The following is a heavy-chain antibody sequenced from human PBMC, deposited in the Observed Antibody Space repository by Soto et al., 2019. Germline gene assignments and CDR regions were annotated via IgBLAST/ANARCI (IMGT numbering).Heavy chain of an antibody. V-gene: IGHV4-30-4*01. CDR2: IYYSGST. CDR3: ARDRYSNYDPHYFDC. CDR1: GGSISSGDYY. D-gene: IGHD4-4*01. J-gene: IGHJ4*02. Sequence: SETLSLTCTVSGGSISSGDYYWSWIRQPPGKGLEWIGYIYYSGSTYYNPSLKSRVTISVDTSKNQFSLKLSSVTAADTAVYYCARDRYSNYDPHYFDCWGQGTLVTVSS.